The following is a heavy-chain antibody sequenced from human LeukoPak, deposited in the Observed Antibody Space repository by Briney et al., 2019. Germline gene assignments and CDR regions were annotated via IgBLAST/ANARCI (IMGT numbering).Heavy chain of an antibody. CDR2: MNPNNGNT. Sequence: GASVKVSCKASGFTFTSYDINWVRQASGQGLEWMGWMNPNNGNTGYAQKFQGRVTMTRDTSKSTAYMELRGLRSEDTAVYYCVRDGEGVAISVNYWFDPWGQGTLVTVSS. CDR3: VRDGEGVAISVNYWFDP. J-gene: IGHJ5*02. D-gene: IGHD3-10*01. V-gene: IGHV1-8*01. CDR1: GFTFTSYD.